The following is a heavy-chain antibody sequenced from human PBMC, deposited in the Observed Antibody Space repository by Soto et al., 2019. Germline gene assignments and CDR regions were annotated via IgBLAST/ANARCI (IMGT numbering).Heavy chain of an antibody. D-gene: IGHD3-3*01. CDR3: AREGYYDFWSGSSMGHYYYYGMDV. Sequence: SETLSLTCAVSGYSISSGYYCGWIRQPPGKGLEWIGSIYHSGSTYYNPPLKSRVTISVDTSKNQFSLKLSSVTAADTAVYYCAREGYYDFWSGSSMGHYYYYGMDVWGQGTTVTVS. CDR1: GYSISSGYY. CDR2: IYHSGST. V-gene: IGHV4-38-2*01. J-gene: IGHJ6*02.